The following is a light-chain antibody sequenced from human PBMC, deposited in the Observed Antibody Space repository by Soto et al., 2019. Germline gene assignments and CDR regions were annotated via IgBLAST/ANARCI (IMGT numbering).Light chain of an antibody. CDR2: DAS. Sequence: EIVLTQSPATLSLSPGERATRSCRASQSVSSYLAWYQQKPGQAPRLLIYDASNRATGIPARFSGSGSGTDFTLTISSLEPEEFAVYYCQQRSNWSLFTFGPGTKVDIK. J-gene: IGKJ3*01. CDR1: QSVSSY. V-gene: IGKV3-11*01. CDR3: QQRSNWSLFT.